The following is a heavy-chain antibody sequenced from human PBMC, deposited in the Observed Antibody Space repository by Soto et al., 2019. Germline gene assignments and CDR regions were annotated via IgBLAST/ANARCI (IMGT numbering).Heavy chain of an antibody. CDR3: TTAYDFWSGYYSPSGYYYYMDV. CDR1: GFTFSNAW. CDR2: IKSKTDGGTT. D-gene: IGHD3-3*01. Sequence: GGSLRLSCAASGFTFSNAWMSWVRQAPGKGLEWVGRIKSKTDGGTTDYDAPVKGRFTISRDDSKNTLYLQMNSLKTEDTAVYYCTTAYDFWSGYYSPSGYYYYMDVWGKGTTVTVSS. V-gene: IGHV3-15*01. J-gene: IGHJ6*03.